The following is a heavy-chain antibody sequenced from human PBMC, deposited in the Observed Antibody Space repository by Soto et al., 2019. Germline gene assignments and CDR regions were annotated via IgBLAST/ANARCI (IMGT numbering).Heavy chain of an antibody. CDR3: ARSRGGGRGAFDI. D-gene: IGHD2-15*01. CDR1: GGSINNYY. CDR2: IYYSGST. J-gene: IGHJ3*02. V-gene: IGHV4-59*01. Sequence: SETLSLTCTVSGGSINNYYWSWIRQPPGKGLEWIGYIYYSGSTSYNPSLQSRVTISVDTSKNQFSLNLNSVTAADTVVYYCARSRGGGRGAFDIWGPGTMVTVSS.